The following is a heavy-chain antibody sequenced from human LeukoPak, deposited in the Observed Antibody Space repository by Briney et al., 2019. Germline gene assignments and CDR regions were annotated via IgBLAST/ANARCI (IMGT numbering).Heavy chain of an antibody. D-gene: IGHD6-19*01. CDR2: ISGSGGST. J-gene: IGHJ4*02. CDR3: AKVPRSSDLYGGF. Sequence: PGGSLRLSCAASGFTFSSYAMSWVRQAPGKGLEWVSAISGSGGSTYYADSVKGRFTISRDNSKNTLHLQMNSLRADDTAVYYCAKVPRSSDLYGGFWGQGTLVTVSS. V-gene: IGHV3-23*01. CDR1: GFTFSSYA.